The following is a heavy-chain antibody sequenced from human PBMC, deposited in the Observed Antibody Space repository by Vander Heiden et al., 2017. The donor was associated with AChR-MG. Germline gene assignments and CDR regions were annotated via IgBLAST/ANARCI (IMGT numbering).Heavy chain of an antibody. Sequence: EVQLLESGGGLVQPGGSLRLSCAASGLTFSSHPMSWVRQAPGKGLEWVSAISGSGGSTYYADSVKGRFTISRDNSKNTLYLQMNSLRAEDTAVYYCAKEPPLRFLEWLLPFDYWGQGTLVTVSS. CDR2: ISGSGGST. D-gene: IGHD3-3*01. V-gene: IGHV3-23*01. J-gene: IGHJ4*02. CDR3: AKEPPLRFLEWLLPFDY. CDR1: GLTFSSHP.